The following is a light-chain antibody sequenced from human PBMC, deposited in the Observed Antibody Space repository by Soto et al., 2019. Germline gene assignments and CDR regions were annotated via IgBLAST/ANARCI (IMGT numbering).Light chain of an antibody. CDR1: SSDVGGYNY. CDR3: SSYTSISTPAV. CDR2: DVS. Sequence: QSALTQPASVSGSPGQSITISCTGTSSDVGGYNYVSWYQQHPGKAPKLMIYDVSNRPSGVSNRFSGSKSGNTASLTISGLQAEDEADYYCSSYTSISTPAVFGGGTQLTAL. J-gene: IGLJ7*02. V-gene: IGLV2-14*01.